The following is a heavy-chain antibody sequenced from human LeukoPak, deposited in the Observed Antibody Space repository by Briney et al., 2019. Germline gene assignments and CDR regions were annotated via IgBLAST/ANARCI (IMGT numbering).Heavy chain of an antibody. CDR3: ARSTGDVREYYFDY. D-gene: IGHD7-27*01. Sequence: WETLSLTCAVYGGSFSGYYWSWIRQPPGKGLEWIGEINHSGSTNYNPSLKSRVTISVDTSKNQFSLKLSSVTAADTAVYYCARSTGDVREYYFDYWGQGTLVTVSS. J-gene: IGHJ4*02. CDR2: INHSGST. CDR1: GGSFSGYY. V-gene: IGHV4-34*01.